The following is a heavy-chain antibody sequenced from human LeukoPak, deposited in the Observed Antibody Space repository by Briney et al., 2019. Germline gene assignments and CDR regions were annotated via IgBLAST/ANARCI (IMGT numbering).Heavy chain of an antibody. D-gene: IGHD6-6*01. Sequence: PGGSLRLSCAASGFTFSSYAMSWVRQAPGKGLEWVSAISGSGGSTYYADSVKGRFTISRDNSKNTLYLQMNSLRAEDTAVYYCAKDRLNSSSSLPEYFQHWGQGTLVTVSS. CDR2: ISGSGGST. CDR3: AKDRLNSSSSLPEYFQH. J-gene: IGHJ1*01. CDR1: GFTFSSYA. V-gene: IGHV3-23*01.